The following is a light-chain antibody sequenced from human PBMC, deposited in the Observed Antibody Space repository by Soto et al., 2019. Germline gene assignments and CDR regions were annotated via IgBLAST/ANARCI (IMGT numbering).Light chain of an antibody. J-gene: IGKJ4*01. Sequence: DIQMTQSPSSLSASVGDSVTITCRASQSISKYLNWYQQKPGKAPKLLMYSASSLLSGVPSRFSGTGSGTDFTLTISSLQPEDFATYYCQQSNSVPLTFGGGTAVEIE. CDR3: QQSNSVPLT. V-gene: IGKV1-39*01. CDR1: QSISKY. CDR2: SAS.